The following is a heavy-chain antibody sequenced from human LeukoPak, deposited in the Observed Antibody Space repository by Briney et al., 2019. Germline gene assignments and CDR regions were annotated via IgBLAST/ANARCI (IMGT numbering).Heavy chain of an antibody. V-gene: IGHV4-4*02. CDR1: GGPISSSNW. CDR3: ARDPVYSSGWSHYWYFDL. CDR2: IYHSGST. J-gene: IGHJ2*01. Sequence: SETLSLTCAVSGGPISSSNWWRWVRQPPGKGLEWIGEIYHSGSTNYNPSLKSRVTISVDKSKNQFSLKLSSVTAADTAVYYCARDPVYSSGWSHYWYFDLWGRGTLVTVSS. D-gene: IGHD6-19*01.